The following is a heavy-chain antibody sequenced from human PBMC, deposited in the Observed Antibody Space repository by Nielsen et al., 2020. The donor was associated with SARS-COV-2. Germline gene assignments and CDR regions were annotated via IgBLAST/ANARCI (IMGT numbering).Heavy chain of an antibody. CDR2: ISSSGSTI. V-gene: IGHV3-11*04. Sequence: AETLSLTCTASGVTISTYYMSWIRQPPGQAQESVAYISSSGSTIYYADSVKGRFTVSRENAKNSLFLQMNSLRVGDTAVYYCARAAGTAIDYWGQGALVTVSS. CDR1: GVTISTYY. D-gene: IGHD5-18*01. CDR3: ARAAGTAIDY. J-gene: IGHJ4*02.